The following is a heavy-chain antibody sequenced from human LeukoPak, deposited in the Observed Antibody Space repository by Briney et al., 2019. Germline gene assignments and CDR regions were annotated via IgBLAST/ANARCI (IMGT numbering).Heavy chain of an antibody. D-gene: IGHD1-26*01. J-gene: IGHJ3*02. CDR1: GFTFTRSA. CDR3: AADRNCGIYRYAFDI. Sequence: SVKVSCKASGFTFTRSAVQWVRQARGQGLEWMGWIVVATGNTNYAQKFHERVTITRDMSTSTVYMGLSSLRSEDTAVYYCAADRNCGIYRYAFDIWGQGTMVTVSS. CDR2: IVVATGNT. V-gene: IGHV1-58*01.